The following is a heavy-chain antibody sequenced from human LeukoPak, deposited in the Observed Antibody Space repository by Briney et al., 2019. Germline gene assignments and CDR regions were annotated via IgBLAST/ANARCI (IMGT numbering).Heavy chain of an antibody. CDR1: GYTFTGYY. D-gene: IGHD4-23*01. Sequence: EASVKVSCKASGYTFTGYYMHWVRQAPGQGLEWMGWTNPNSGGTNYAQKFQGRVTMTRDTSISTAYMELSRLRSDDTAVYYCARGVERGSYYGGNSWVAIGFDYWGQGTLVTVSS. CDR2: TNPNSGGT. CDR3: ARGVERGSYYGGNSWVAIGFDY. V-gene: IGHV1-2*02. J-gene: IGHJ4*02.